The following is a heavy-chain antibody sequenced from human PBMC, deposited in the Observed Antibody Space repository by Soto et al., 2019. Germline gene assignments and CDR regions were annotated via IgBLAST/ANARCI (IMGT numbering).Heavy chain of an antibody. CDR1: GFTFSSYG. CDR3: AKDERQQWLVRGGMDV. D-gene: IGHD6-19*01. Sequence: QVQLVESGGGVVQPGRSLRLSCAASGFTFSSYGMHWVRQAPGKGLEWVAVISYDGSNKYYADSVKGRFTISRDNSKNTLYLQMNSLSAEDTAVYYCAKDERQQWLVRGGMDVWGQGTTVTVSS. V-gene: IGHV3-30*18. CDR2: ISYDGSNK. J-gene: IGHJ6*02.